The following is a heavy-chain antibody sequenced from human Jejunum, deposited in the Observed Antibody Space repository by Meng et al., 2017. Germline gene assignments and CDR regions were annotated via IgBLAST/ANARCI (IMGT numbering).Heavy chain of an antibody. CDR1: GDSISSNNR. D-gene: IGHD2-15*01. Sequence: QVQLQASGPGLGRPSGTLTLTCSVSGDSISSNNRWTWVRQPPGRGLEWIGEIYHGGDTNYNPSLTSPVTISVDKTKNQFTLRLNSVTAADTAIYYCARDWGCRDGYCFSGLLEFWGQGILVTVSS. CDR2: IYHGGDT. J-gene: IGHJ4*02. CDR3: ARDWGCRDGYCFSGLLEF. V-gene: IGHV4-4*02.